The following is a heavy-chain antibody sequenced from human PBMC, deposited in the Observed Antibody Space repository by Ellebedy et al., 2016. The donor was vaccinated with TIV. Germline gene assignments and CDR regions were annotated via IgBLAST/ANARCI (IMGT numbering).Heavy chain of an antibody. D-gene: IGHD3-16*01. CDR3: AKDQVGGDGRWVYDI. Sequence: GESLKISCAASGFTFSSYAMSWVRQAQGKGLEWVANIKEDGSQTYYVGSVKGRFTTSRDNAKNSLYLQMNSLRAEDTGTYYCAKDQVGGDGRWVYDIWGQGTMVTVSS. CDR1: GFTFSSYA. J-gene: IGHJ3*02. V-gene: IGHV3-7*03. CDR2: IKEDGSQT.